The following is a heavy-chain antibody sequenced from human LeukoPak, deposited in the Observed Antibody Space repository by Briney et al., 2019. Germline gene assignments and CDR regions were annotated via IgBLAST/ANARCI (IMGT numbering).Heavy chain of an antibody. J-gene: IGHJ2*01. CDR2: INGDGSIT. D-gene: IGHD2-8*01. CDR3: TRAGLIEALSHWYLDL. V-gene: IGHV3-74*01. CDR1: GFTFSGYW. Sequence: PGGSLRLSCAASGFTFSGYWIYSVRQAPGRGLVWVSHINGDGSITTYADSVKGRFTISRDNAKNTVYLQVNSLRAEDTAVYYCTRAGLIEALSHWYLDLSGRGTLVTVSS.